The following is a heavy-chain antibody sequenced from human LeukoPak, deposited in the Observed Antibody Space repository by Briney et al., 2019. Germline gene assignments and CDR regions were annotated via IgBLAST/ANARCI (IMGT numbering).Heavy chain of an antibody. V-gene: IGHV3-30*02. CDR1: GFTFSSYG. CDR3: AKTGFIDSYGSFDY. Sequence: GGSLRLFCAASGFTFSSYGMHWVRQAPGKGLEWVAFIRYDGSNKYYADSVKGRFTISRDNSKNTLYLQMNSLRAEDTAVYYCAKTGFIDSYGSFDYWGQGTLVTVSS. D-gene: IGHD5-18*01. J-gene: IGHJ4*02. CDR2: IRYDGSNK.